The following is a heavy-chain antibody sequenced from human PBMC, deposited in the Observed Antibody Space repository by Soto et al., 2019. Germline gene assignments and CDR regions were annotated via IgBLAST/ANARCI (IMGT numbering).Heavy chain of an antibody. D-gene: IGHD3-10*01. V-gene: IGHV4-34*01. J-gene: IGHJ4*02. CDR2: INHSGST. CDR3: AREQGSFDY. Sequence: SETLSLTCAFFCGSFIDYHWSWIRQPPGKGLEWIGEINHSGSTNYNASLKSRVTISIGTSKNHFSLKLSSVTAADTAVYYCAREQGSFDYWGQGTLVTVSS. CDR1: CGSFIDYH.